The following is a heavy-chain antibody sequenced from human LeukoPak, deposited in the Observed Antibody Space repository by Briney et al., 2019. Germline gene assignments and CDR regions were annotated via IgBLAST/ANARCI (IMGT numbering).Heavy chain of an antibody. CDR3: ARSTGYCSSTSCYHGASLLMDV. CDR2: INPNSGGT. Sequence: ASVKVSCKASGYTFTGYYMHWVRQAPGQGLEWMGWINPNSGGTNYAQKFQGRVTMTRDTSISTAYMELSRLRSDDTAVYYCARSTGYCSSTSCYHGASLLMDVWGKGTTVTVSS. V-gene: IGHV1-2*02. D-gene: IGHD2-2*01. J-gene: IGHJ6*03. CDR1: GYTFTGYY.